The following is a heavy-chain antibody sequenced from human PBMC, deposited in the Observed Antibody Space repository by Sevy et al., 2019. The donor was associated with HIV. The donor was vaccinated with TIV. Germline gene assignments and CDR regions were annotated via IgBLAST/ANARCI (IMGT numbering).Heavy chain of an antibody. D-gene: IGHD2-8*01. CDR2: ISYDGTYK. J-gene: IGHJ4*02. CDR3: ARVAASYCTNDCYHRFDY. Sequence: GGSLRLSCAVSGFSFSHYAFHWVRQAPGKGLEWVSLISYDGTYKYYADSVKDRFTISRDNSKNTLYLQMNSLRGNDTAVYYCARVAASYCTNDCYHRFDYWGPGALVTVSS. CDR1: GFSFSHYA. V-gene: IGHV3-30-3*01.